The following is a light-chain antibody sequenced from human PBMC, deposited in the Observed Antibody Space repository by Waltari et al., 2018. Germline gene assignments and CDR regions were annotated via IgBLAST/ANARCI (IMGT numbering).Light chain of an antibody. J-gene: IGKJ1*01. CDR1: QSVSSSY. Sequence: VLTHSPGTLSLSPGERDALSCRASQSVSSSYLAWYQQKPGQAPRLLIYGASSRSTGIPDRFSGSGSGTDFTLTIGRLEPEDFAVYYCQQYNNWPPAFGQGTKVEIK. V-gene: IGKV3-20*01. CDR3: QQYNNWPPA. CDR2: GAS.